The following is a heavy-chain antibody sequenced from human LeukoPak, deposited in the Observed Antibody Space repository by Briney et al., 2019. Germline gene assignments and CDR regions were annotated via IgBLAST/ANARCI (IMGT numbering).Heavy chain of an antibody. CDR1: GYTFTSYY. D-gene: IGHD1-14*01. Sequence: GPSVKVSRKASGYTFTSYYMHWVRQAPGQGLERMGIINPSGGGTTYAQNFQGRITMTRDTSTSTVYMELSSLRSEDTAVYYCTRGPADYFDYWGQGTLVTVSS. CDR2: INPSGGGT. V-gene: IGHV1-46*01. CDR3: TRGPADYFDY. J-gene: IGHJ4*02.